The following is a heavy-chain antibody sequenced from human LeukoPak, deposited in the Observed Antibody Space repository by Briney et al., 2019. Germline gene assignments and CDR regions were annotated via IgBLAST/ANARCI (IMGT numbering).Heavy chain of an antibody. V-gene: IGHV3-30-3*01. Sequence: GMSLRLSCAASGFTFSSYAMHWVRQAPGKGLEWVAVISYDGSNKYYADSVKGRFTISRDNSKNTLYLQMNSLRAEDTAVYYCAREMRGKTDYWGQGTLVTVSS. J-gene: IGHJ4*02. CDR2: ISYDGSNK. CDR3: AREMRGKTDY. D-gene: IGHD4-23*01. CDR1: GFTFSSYA.